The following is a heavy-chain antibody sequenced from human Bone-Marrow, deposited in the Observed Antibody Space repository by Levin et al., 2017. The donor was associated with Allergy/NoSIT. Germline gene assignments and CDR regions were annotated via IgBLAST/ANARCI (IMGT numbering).Heavy chain of an antibody. CDR2: FDPEDDDT. CDR3: TAGARGTYDVFDY. CDR1: GYRLTELS. Sequence: GESLKISCKVSGYRLTELSIHWVRQAPGKGLEWVGGFDPEDDDTIYAQKLQGRVTITEDISTRTAYLELSSLRFDDTAIYYCTAGARGTYDVFDYWGQGTLVTVSS. J-gene: IGHJ4*02. D-gene: IGHD3/OR15-3a*01. V-gene: IGHV1-24*01.